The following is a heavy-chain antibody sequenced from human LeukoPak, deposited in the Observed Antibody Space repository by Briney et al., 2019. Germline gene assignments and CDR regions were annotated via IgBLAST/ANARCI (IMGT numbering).Heavy chain of an antibody. CDR3: TRNQGYCTGGGCYIDY. Sequence: GGSLRLSCAASGFTFASYGMHWVRHAPGKGLEWVALIRYDGTNKYYTDSVKGRFTISKDNSKSTLYLQMNSLRAEDTAVYYCTRNQGYCTGGGCYIDYWGQGTLVTVSS. CDR2: IRYDGTNK. D-gene: IGHD2-8*02. CDR1: GFTFASYG. J-gene: IGHJ4*02. V-gene: IGHV3-30*02.